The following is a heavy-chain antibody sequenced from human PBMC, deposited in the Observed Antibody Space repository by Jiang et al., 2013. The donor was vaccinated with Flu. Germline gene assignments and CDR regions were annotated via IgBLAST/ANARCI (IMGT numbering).Heavy chain of an antibody. CDR1: GFTFSSYG. Sequence: SGGGVVQPGGSLRLSCAASGFTFSSYGMHWVRQAPGKGLEWVAFIRYDGSNKYYADSVKGRFTISRDNSKNTLYLQMNSLRAEDTAVYYCANLRVGYYDSSGYYYRWGQGTLVTVSS. CDR2: IRYDGSNK. V-gene: IGHV3-30*02. D-gene: IGHD3-22*01. CDR3: ANLRVGYYDSSGYYYR. J-gene: IGHJ4*02.